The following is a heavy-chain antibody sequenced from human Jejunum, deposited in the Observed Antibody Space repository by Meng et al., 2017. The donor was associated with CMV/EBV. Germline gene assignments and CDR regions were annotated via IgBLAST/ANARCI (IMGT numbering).Heavy chain of an antibody. Sequence: APCYTFPGYYMHWVRPAPGQGLEWMGWINPNSGGTNYAQKFQGRVTMTRDTSISTAYMELSRLRSDDTAVYYCARGYYDSSGYGLQHWGQGTLVTVSS. CDR1: CYTFPGYY. CDR2: INPNSGGT. D-gene: IGHD3-22*01. CDR3: ARGYYDSSGYGLQH. V-gene: IGHV1-2*02. J-gene: IGHJ1*01.